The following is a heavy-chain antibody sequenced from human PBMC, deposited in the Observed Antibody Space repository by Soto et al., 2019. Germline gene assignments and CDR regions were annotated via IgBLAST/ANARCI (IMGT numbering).Heavy chain of an antibody. CDR1: GFTFSSYG. CDR2: IWYDGSNK. Sequence: GGSLRLSCAASGFTFSSYGMHWVRQAPGKGLGWVAVIWYDGSNKYYADSVKGRFTIPRDNSKNTLYLQMNSLRAEDTAVYYCARDPSSSWAYGDYWGQGTLVTVSS. CDR3: ARDPSSSWAYGDY. D-gene: IGHD6-13*01. J-gene: IGHJ4*02. V-gene: IGHV3-33*01.